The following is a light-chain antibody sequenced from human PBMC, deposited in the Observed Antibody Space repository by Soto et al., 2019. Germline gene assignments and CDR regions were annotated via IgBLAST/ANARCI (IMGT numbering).Light chain of an antibody. V-gene: IGLV1-40*01. CDR2: GNS. Sequence: QSVLTQPPSVSGAPGQRVTISCSGSSSNTGAGYDVHWYQHLPGTAPKLLIFGNSHRPSGVPDRFSGSKSGTSASLAITGLQAEDEADYYCQSYDSSLSGYVFGTGTKVTVL. CDR3: QSYDSSLSGYV. CDR1: SSNTGAGYD. J-gene: IGLJ1*01.